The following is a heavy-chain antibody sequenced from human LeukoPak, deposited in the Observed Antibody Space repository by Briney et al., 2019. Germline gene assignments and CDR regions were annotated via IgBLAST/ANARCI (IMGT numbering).Heavy chain of an antibody. V-gene: IGHV3-23*01. J-gene: IGHJ6*03. CDR2: ISGSGGST. Sequence: GGSLRLSCAASGFTFSSYAMSGVRQAPGKGLEWGSAISGSGGSTYYADSVKGRFTISRDNSKNTLYLQMNSLRAEDTAVYYCAKGGCSSTSCYYYYYMDVWGKGTTVTVSS. CDR3: AKGGCSSTSCYYYYYMDV. D-gene: IGHD2-2*01. CDR1: GFTFSSYA.